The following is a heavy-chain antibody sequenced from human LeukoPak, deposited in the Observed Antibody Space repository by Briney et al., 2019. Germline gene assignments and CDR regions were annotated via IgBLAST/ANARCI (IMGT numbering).Heavy chain of an antibody. Sequence: SETLSLTCTVSSVSISTSNYYWGWMRQPPGKGLDWIGYSYYSGSTKYTTSLKSRVTISVETSKNQLSLKMSAVTAADAAVYYCARVEAEDPIWGKGTMVTVSS. CDR3: ARVEAEDPI. J-gene: IGHJ3*02. CDR1: SVSISTSNYY. D-gene: IGHD5-24*01. CDR2: SYYSGST. V-gene: IGHV4-61*05.